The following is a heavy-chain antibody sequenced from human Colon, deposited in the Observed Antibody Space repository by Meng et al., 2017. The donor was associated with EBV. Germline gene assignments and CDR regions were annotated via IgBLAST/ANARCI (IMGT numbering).Heavy chain of an antibody. Sequence: QVQSLELAPALVSPLGAGFPPATVSGRSTGSSVWSWTRQPPGKRLEWIGYIYYSGSTNYNPSLTSRATISVETSKNQFSLNLSSVTAADTAVYYCARHFINWFDPWGQGTLVTVSS. CDR2: IYYSGST. J-gene: IGHJ5*02. V-gene: IGHV4-59*08. CDR3: ARHFINWFDP. CDR1: GRSTGSSV.